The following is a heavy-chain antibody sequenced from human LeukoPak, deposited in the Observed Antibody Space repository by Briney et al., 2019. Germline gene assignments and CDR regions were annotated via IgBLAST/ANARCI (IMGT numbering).Heavy chain of an antibody. Sequence: GASVKVSCKASGYTFTGYYMHWVRQAPGQGLEWMGWINPNSGGTNYAQKFQGRVTMTRDTSISTAYMELSRLRSDDTAVYYCARKYLYGSGKPHFDYWGQGTLVTVSS. V-gene: IGHV1-2*02. CDR1: GYTFTGYY. J-gene: IGHJ4*02. D-gene: IGHD3-10*01. CDR3: ARKYLYGSGKPHFDY. CDR2: INPNSGGT.